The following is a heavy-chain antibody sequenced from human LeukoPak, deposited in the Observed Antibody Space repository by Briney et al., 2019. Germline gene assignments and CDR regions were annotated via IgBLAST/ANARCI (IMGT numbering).Heavy chain of an antibody. CDR3: ASSSSNWFDP. J-gene: IGHJ5*02. Sequence: PSETLSLTCTVSGGSISSSSYYWGWIRQPPGKGLEWIGSIYYSGSTYYIPSLKSRVTISVDTSKNQFSLKLSSVTAADTAVYYCASSSSNWFDPWGQGTLVTVSS. CDR1: GGSISSSSYY. D-gene: IGHD6-13*01. V-gene: IGHV4-39*01. CDR2: IYYSGST.